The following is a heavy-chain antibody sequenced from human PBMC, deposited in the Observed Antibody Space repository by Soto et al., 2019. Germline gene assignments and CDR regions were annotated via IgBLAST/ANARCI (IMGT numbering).Heavy chain of an antibody. CDR1: GGSISSGGYY. CDR2: IYYSGST. CDR3: ARDLYGSDPLAFDI. V-gene: IGHV4-31*03. Sequence: SETVSLTCTVSGGSISSGGYYWSWIRQHPGKGLEWIGYIYYSGSTYYNPSLKSRVTISVDTSKNQFSLKLSSVTAADTAVYYCARDLYGSDPLAFDIWGQGTMVTVSS. J-gene: IGHJ3*02. D-gene: IGHD3-10*01.